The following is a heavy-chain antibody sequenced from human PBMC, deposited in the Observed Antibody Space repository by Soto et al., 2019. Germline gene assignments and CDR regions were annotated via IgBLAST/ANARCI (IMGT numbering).Heavy chain of an antibody. CDR2: IYYSGST. Sequence: PSETLSLTCTVSGGSISSSSYYWGWIRQPPGKGLEWIGSIYYSGSTYYNPSLKSRVTISVDTSKNQFFLKLSSVTAADTAVYYCARYTSSGYLDWGQGTLVTVSS. V-gene: IGHV4-39*01. CDR1: GGSISSSSYY. D-gene: IGHD3-22*01. CDR3: ARYTSSGYLD. J-gene: IGHJ4*02.